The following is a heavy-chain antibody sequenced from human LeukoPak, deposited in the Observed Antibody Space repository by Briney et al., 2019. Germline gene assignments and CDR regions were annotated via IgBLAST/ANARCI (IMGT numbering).Heavy chain of an antibody. Sequence: GRSLRLSCAASGFTFSNYVMYWVRQAPGTGLEWAAAISYDGSNTYFADSVKGRFTISRDNSKNTLYLQMNSLRLEDTAVYYCARNPFLSYGTDFFDYWGQGTLVTVSS. CDR2: ISYDGSNT. J-gene: IGHJ4*02. V-gene: IGHV3-30*03. CDR3: ARNPFLSYGTDFFDY. D-gene: IGHD5-18*01. CDR1: GFTFSNYV.